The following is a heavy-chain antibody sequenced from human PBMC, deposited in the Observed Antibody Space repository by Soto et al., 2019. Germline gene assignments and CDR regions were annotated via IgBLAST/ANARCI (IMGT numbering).Heavy chain of an antibody. J-gene: IGHJ6*02. D-gene: IGHD1-26*01. CDR1: GFTLSSYA. CDR2: ISGSGNRT. CDR3: AKEVTSGSYSHYYYGLDV. Sequence: GGPLRHSCAASGFTLSSYAMSWVSQAPGKGLEWVSAISGSGNRTFHADSVKGRFTISRDNSKNALYLQMNSLRVEDTAVYYCAKEVTSGSYSHYYYGLDVWGQGTTVTVSS. V-gene: IGHV3-23*01.